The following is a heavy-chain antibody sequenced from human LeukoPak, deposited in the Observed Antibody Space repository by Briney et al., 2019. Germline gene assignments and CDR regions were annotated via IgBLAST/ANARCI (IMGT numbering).Heavy chain of an antibody. Sequence: GGSLRLSCAASGFTFSSHAMSWVRQAPGKGLEWVSVIGYGGGDIQYADSVKGRFTISRDNSKNTLYLQMNSLRAEDTAVYYCAKDMSGGSSSPFDYWGQGTLVTVSS. CDR3: AKDMSGGSSSPFDY. J-gene: IGHJ4*02. V-gene: IGHV3-23*01. D-gene: IGHD6-6*01. CDR2: IGYGGGDI. CDR1: GFTFSSHA.